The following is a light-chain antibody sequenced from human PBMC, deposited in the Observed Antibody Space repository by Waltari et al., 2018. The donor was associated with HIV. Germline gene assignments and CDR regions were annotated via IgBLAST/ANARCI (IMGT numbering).Light chain of an antibody. J-gene: IGLJ3*02. Sequence: QLVTTPSPSASASLGSSVNPTCILSSGHSSFAIAWHQQQPEKGPRFLVKVNGDGSHNRGEGVPSRFSGSSSGPERYLTISSLQSEDEADYYCQTWGTGIWVFGGGTKLTVL. CDR2: VNGDGSH. CDR3: QTWGTGIWV. CDR1: SGHSSFA. V-gene: IGLV4-69*01.